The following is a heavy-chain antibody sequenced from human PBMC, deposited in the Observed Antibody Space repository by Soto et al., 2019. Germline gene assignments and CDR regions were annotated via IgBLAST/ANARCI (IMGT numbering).Heavy chain of an antibody. Sequence: ASVKVSCKASGYTFTNYGVSWVRQAPGQGLEWMGWISGNSGNTNYAQKFQGRVTMTTDTSTNTVYMELRSLRSDDTAVYYCARDLIGGAFDIWGQGTMVTVSS. D-gene: IGHD3-16*02. V-gene: IGHV1-18*01. CDR3: ARDLIGGAFDI. CDR2: ISGNSGNT. CDR1: GYTFTNYG. J-gene: IGHJ3*02.